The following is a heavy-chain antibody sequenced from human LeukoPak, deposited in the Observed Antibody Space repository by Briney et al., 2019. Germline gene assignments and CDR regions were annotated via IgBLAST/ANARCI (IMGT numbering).Heavy chain of an antibody. V-gene: IGHV3-30*01. CDR1: GFTFSSYA. CDR3: AREGSSSWYGGDAFDI. D-gene: IGHD6-13*01. CDR2: ISYDGSNK. J-gene: IGHJ3*02. Sequence: PGRSLRLSCAASGFTFSSYAMHWVRQAPGKGLEWVAAISYDGSNKYYADSVKGRFTISRDNSKNTLYLQMNSLRAEDTAVYYCAREGSSSWYGGDAFDIWGQGTMVTVSS.